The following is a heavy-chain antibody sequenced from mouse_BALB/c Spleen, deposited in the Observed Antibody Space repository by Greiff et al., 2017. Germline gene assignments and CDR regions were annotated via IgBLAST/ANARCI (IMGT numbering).Heavy chain of an antibody. CDR3: ARRGDYDSWFAY. CDR2: ISSGSSTI. Sequence: EVMLVESGGGLVQPGGSGKLSFAASGFIFVGFGMHWVRQAPEKGRGWVAYISSGSSTIYYADTVKGRFTISRDNPKNTLFLQMTSLRSEDTAMYYCARRGDYDSWFAYWGQGTLVTVSA. CDR1: GFIFVGFG. V-gene: IGHV5-17*02. D-gene: IGHD2-4*01. J-gene: IGHJ3*01.